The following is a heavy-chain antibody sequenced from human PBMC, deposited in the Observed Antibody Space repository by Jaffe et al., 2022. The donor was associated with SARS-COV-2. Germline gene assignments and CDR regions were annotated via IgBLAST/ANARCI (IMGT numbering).Heavy chain of an antibody. V-gene: IGHV3-30*18. CDR1: GFTFSSYG. Sequence: QVQLVESGGGVVQPGRSLRLSCAASGFTFSSYGMHWVRQAPGKGLEWVAVISYDGSNKYYADSVKGRFTISRDNSKNTLYLQMNSLRAEDTAVYYCAKGATYTYYDILTGYPPYYYGMDVWGQGTTVTVSS. D-gene: IGHD3-9*01. CDR3: AKGATYTYYDILTGYPPYYYGMDV. CDR2: ISYDGSNK. J-gene: IGHJ6*02.